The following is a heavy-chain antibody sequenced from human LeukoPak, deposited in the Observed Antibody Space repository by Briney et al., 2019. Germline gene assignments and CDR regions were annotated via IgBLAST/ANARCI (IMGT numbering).Heavy chain of an antibody. D-gene: IGHD3-3*01. J-gene: IGHJ4*02. CDR2: IKQDGSEK. CDR1: GFTFSSYW. CDR3: ARTYDDFWSGYPSYYFDY. Sequence: GGSLRLSCAASGFTFSSYWMSWVRQAPGKGLEGVADIKQDGSEKYYVDSVKGRFTISRDNAKNSLYLQMNSLRAEDTAVYYCARTYDDFWSGYPSYYFDYWGQGTLVTVSS. V-gene: IGHV3-7*01.